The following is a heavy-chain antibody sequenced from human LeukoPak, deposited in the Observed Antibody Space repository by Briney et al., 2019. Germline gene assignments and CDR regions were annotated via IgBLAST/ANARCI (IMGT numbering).Heavy chain of an antibody. CDR1: GFTIASYG. CDR2: ISFSGDST. CDR3: ATFYSDGSGYYPSYGY. Sequence: GGSLRLSCAASGFTIASYGMTWVRQAPGKGLEWVSDISFSGDSTYYAASVEGRFTASRDNSRNTLYLQMNTLRAEDTAVYYCATFYSDGSGYYPSYGYWGQGILVTVSS. J-gene: IGHJ4*02. D-gene: IGHD3-22*01. V-gene: IGHV3-23*01.